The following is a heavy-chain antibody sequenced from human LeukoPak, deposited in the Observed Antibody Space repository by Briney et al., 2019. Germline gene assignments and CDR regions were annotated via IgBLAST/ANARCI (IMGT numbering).Heavy chain of an antibody. CDR2: ISSSSSYI. V-gene: IGHV3-21*01. D-gene: IGHD6-13*01. CDR3: ARASSSWYYFDY. CDR1: GFTFSSYS. Sequence: GGSLRLSCAASGFTFSSYSMNWVRQAPGKGLEWVSSISSSSSYIYYADSMKGRFTISRDNAKNSLYLQMNSLRAEDTAVYYCARASSSWYYFDYWGQGTLVTVSS. J-gene: IGHJ4*02.